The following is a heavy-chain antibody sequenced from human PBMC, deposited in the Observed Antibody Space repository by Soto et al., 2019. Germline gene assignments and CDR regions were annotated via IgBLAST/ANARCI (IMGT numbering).Heavy chain of an antibody. V-gene: IGHV1-8*01. J-gene: IGHJ2*01. D-gene: IGHD4-17*01. Sequence: ASVKVSCKASGYPFTYYDINWVRQAPGQGLEWMGWMNPKSGNTGSAQRFQGRLTMTSNTSINTAYMDLTSLTSEDGATYYCARVHTVTTYFDVWGRGTPVTVSS. CDR2: MNPKSGNT. CDR1: GYPFTYYD. CDR3: ARVHTVTTYFDV.